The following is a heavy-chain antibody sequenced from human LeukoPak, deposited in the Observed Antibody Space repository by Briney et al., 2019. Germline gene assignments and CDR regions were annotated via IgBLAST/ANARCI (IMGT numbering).Heavy chain of an antibody. D-gene: IGHD6-13*01. Sequence: PSEILSLTCTVSGGSISSYYWSWIRQPPGKGLEWIGYIYYSGSTNYNPSLKSRVTISVDTSKNQFSLKLSSVTAADTAVYYCARTNVRWYGTFDYWGQGTLVTVSS. CDR1: GGSISSYY. CDR2: IYYSGST. J-gene: IGHJ4*02. V-gene: IGHV4-59*01. CDR3: ARTNVRWYGTFDY.